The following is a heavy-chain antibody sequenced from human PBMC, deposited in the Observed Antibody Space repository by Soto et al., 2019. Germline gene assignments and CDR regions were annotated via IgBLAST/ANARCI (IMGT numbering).Heavy chain of an antibody. CDR1: GGSISSYY. V-gene: IGHV4-59*08. Sequence: SETLSLTCTVSGGSISSYYWSWIRQPPGKGLEWIGYIYYSGSTNYNPSLKSRVTISVDTSKNQFSLKLSSVTAADTAVYYCARTASVATIYQDYYYYMDVWGKGTTVTVSS. D-gene: IGHD5-12*01. CDR3: ARTASVATIYQDYYYYMDV. CDR2: IYYSGST. J-gene: IGHJ6*03.